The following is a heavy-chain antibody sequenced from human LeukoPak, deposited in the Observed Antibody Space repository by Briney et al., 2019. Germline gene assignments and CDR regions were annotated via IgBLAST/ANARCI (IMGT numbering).Heavy chain of an antibody. Sequence: GRSLRLSCAASGFTFRSYGMHWVRQAPGKGLEWVAVISYDGSNKYYADSVKGRFTISRDNSKNTLYLQMNSLRAEDTAVYYCARKYSYGRRAEYFQHWGQGTLVTVSS. V-gene: IGHV3-30*03. CDR3: ARKYSYGRRAEYFQH. J-gene: IGHJ1*01. D-gene: IGHD5-18*01. CDR1: GFTFRSYG. CDR2: ISYDGSNK.